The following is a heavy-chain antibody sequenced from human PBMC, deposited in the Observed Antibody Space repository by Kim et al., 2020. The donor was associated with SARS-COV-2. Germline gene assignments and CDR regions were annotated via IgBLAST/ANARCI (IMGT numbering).Heavy chain of an antibody. J-gene: IGHJ1*01. CDR1: GGSFSGYY. CDR3: ARGPPAAYQHKYFQH. V-gene: IGHV4-34*01. Sequence: SETLSLTCAVYGGSFSGYYWSWIRQPPGKGLEWIGEINHSGSTNYNPSLKSRVTISVDTSKNQFSLKLSSVTAADTAVYYCARGPPAAYQHKYFQHWGQG. CDR2: INHSGST. D-gene: IGHD2-2*01.